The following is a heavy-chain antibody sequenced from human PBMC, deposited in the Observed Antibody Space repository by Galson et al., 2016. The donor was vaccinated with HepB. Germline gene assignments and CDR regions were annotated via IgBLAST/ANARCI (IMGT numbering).Heavy chain of an antibody. CDR1: GGSISSSSYY. CDR2: IYYRGST. D-gene: IGHD6-13*01. Sequence: ETLSLTCSVSGGSISSSSYYWGWIRQPPGKGLEWIGSIYYRGSTYYNPSLKSRVTISVDTSMNQFSLKLSSVTAADTAVYYCARHDPFAAAGVQYFDYWGQGTLVTVSS. J-gene: IGHJ4*02. CDR3: ARHDPFAAAGVQYFDY. V-gene: IGHV4-39*01.